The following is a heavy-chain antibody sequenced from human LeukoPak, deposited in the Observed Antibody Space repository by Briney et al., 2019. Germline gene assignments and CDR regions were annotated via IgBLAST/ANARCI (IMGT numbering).Heavy chain of an antibody. Sequence: ASVKVSCKASGYTFITYYMHWVRQAPGQGLEWMGVINPSSGSTSYTQKFQGRVSMTRDTSTSTVDMELYSLRFEDTAVYYCARGGTETTAPIDYWGQGTLVTVSS. J-gene: IGHJ4*02. CDR1: GYTFITYY. CDR2: INPSSGST. D-gene: IGHD4-17*01. V-gene: IGHV1-46*01. CDR3: ARGGTETTAPIDY.